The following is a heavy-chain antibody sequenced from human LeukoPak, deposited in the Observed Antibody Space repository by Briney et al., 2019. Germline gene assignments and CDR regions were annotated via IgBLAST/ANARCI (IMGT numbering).Heavy chain of an antibody. Sequence: SETLSLTCTVSGGSISRYYWSWIRQPAGKGLDWIGHIYTSGSTNYNPSLKSPVTMSVDTSKNQFSLKLNSVTAADTAVYYCARSAHGGNAGVFDYWGQGTLVTVSS. CDR3: ARSAHGGNAGVFDY. CDR1: GGSISRYY. CDR2: IYTSGST. V-gene: IGHV4-4*07. D-gene: IGHD4-23*01. J-gene: IGHJ4*02.